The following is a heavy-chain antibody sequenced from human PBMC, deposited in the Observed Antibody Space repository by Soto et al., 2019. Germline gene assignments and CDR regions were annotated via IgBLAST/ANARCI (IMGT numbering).Heavy chain of an antibody. CDR2: IYYSGST. Sequence: SETLSLTCTVSGGSISSGGYYWSWIRQHPGKGLEWIGYIYYSGSTYYNPSLKSRVTISVDTSKNQFSLKLSSVTAADTAVYYCASYGSGYCSSTSCQGLDYWGQGTLVTVSS. CDR1: GGSISSGGYY. J-gene: IGHJ4*02. CDR3: ASYGSGYCSSTSCQGLDY. V-gene: IGHV4-31*03. D-gene: IGHD2-2*01.